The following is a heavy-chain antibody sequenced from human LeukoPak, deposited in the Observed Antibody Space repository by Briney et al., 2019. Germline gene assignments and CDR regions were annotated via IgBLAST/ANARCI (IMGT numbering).Heavy chain of an antibody. CDR2: IIPIFGTA. V-gene: IGHV1-69*06. CDR1: GGTFSSYA. Sequence: ASVKVSCKASGGTFSSYAISWVRQAPGQGLEWMGRIIPIFGTANYAQKFQGRVTITADKSTSTAYMELSSLRSEDTAVYYCARALGGSSGWYNYYYYYMDVWGKGTTVTVSS. D-gene: IGHD6-19*01. J-gene: IGHJ6*03. CDR3: ARALGGSSGWYNYYYYYMDV.